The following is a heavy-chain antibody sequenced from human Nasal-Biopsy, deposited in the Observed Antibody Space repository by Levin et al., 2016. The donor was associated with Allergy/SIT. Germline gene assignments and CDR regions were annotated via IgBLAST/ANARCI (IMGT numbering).Heavy chain of an antibody. CDR2: VKSSIDGETT. CDR3: AKVRLFSGELSTHYYFHH. D-gene: IGHD3-16*02. Sequence: GESLKISCAASGFTFSHAWMSWVRQAPGKGLEWVGRVKSSIDGETTDYAAPVKGRFTISRDDSKNTLFLQMNSLKTEDTAVYYCAKVRLFSGELSTHYYFHHWGQGTLVTVSS. J-gene: IGHJ4*02. V-gene: IGHV3-15*01. CDR1: GFTFSHAW.